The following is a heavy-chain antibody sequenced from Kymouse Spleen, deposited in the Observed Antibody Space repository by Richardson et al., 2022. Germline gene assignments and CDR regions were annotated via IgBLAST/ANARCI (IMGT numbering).Heavy chain of an antibody. CDR1: GFTFDDYA. D-gene: IGHD1-7*01. Sequence: EVQLVESGGGLVQPGRSLRLSCAASGFTFDDYAMHWVRQAPGKGLEWVSGISWNSGSIGYADSVKGRFTISRDNAKNSLYLQMNSLRAEDTALYYCAKGGTGTTRVYYYGMDVWGQGTTVTVSS. CDR2: ISWNSGSI. CDR3: AKGGTGTTRVYYYGMDV. V-gene: IGHV3-9*01. J-gene: IGHJ6*02.